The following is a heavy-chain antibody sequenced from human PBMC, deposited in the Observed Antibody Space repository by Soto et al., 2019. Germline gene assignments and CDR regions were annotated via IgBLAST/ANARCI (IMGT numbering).Heavy chain of an antibody. CDR3: ARGGAAALSTWFDP. CDR2: IYYSGST. CDR1: GGSISSYY. Sequence: ASETLSLTCTVSGGSISSYYWSWIRQPPGKGLEWIGYIYYSGSTNYNPSLKSRVTISVDTSKNQFSLKLSSVTAADTAVYYCARGGAAALSTWFDPWGQGTLVTVSS. D-gene: IGHD6-13*01. J-gene: IGHJ5*02. V-gene: IGHV4-59*01.